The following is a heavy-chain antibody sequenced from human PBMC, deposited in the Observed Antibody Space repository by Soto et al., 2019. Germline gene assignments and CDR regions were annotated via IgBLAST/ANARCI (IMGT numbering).Heavy chain of an antibody. V-gene: IGHV3-9*01. D-gene: IGHD6-13*01. Sequence: EVQLVESGGGLVQPGRSLRLSCAASGFTFDDYAMHWVRQAPGKGLEWVSGISWNSGSIGYADSVKGRFTISRDNAKNSLYLQMNSLRAEDTALYYCAKVNSSSWYVDAFDIWGQGTMVTVSS. CDR3: AKVNSSSWYVDAFDI. CDR1: GFTFDDYA. J-gene: IGHJ3*02. CDR2: ISWNSGSI.